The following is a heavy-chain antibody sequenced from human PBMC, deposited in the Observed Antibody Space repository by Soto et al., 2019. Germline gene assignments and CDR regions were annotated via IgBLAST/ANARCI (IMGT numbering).Heavy chain of an antibody. CDR2: IYWDDDK. Sequence: QITLKESGPTLVKPTQTVTLTCTFSGFSLSISGVGVGWIRQTPGKALEWLALIYWDDDKRYRPSLKSRLTITKDTSKSQVVLTMTNMDPVDTATYYCAHRAKGYYGSGSYRLSYAFDIWGKGTMVTVSS. J-gene: IGHJ3*02. V-gene: IGHV2-5*02. D-gene: IGHD3-10*01. CDR1: GFSLSISGVG. CDR3: AHRAKGYYGSGSYRLSYAFDI.